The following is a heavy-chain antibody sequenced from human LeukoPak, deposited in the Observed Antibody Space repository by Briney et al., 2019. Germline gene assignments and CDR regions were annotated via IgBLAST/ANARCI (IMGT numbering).Heavy chain of an antibody. V-gene: IGHV4-59*08. CDR2: IYYSGST. CDR3: ARPEGFDP. J-gene: IGHJ5*02. Sequence: SETLSLTCTVSGGSISTYYWSWIRQSPGKGLEWIGSIYYSGSTNYNPSLKSRVTISVDTSKNQFSLELSSVTAADTAVYYCARPEGFDPWGQGTLVTVSS. CDR1: GGSISTYY.